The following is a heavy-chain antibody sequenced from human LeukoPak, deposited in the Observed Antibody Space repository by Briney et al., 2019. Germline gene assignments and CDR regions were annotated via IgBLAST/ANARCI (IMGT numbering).Heavy chain of an antibody. CDR3: AKASSGVPAANWFDP. CDR1: GFTFSSYA. J-gene: IGHJ5*02. Sequence: GGSLRLSCAASGFTFSSYAMSWVRQAPGKGLEWVSAISGSGGSTYYADSVKGRFTISRDNSKNTLYLQMNSLRAEDTALYYCAKASSGVPAANWFDPWGQGTLVTVSS. CDR2: ISGSGGST. V-gene: IGHV3-23*01. D-gene: IGHD2-2*01.